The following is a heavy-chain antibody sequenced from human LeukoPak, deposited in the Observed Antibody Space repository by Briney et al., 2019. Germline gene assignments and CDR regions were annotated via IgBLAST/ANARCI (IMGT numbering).Heavy chain of an antibody. Sequence: ASVKVSCKASGYTFTGYYMHWVRQAPGQGLEWMGWINPNSGGTNYAQKFQGRVTMTRDTSISTAYMELSRLRSDDTAVYYCAREGRLGDLYYYGMDVWGQGTTVTVS. CDR3: AREGRLGDLYYYGMDV. D-gene: IGHD2-21*02. CDR2: INPNSGGT. CDR1: GYTFTGYY. V-gene: IGHV1-2*02. J-gene: IGHJ6*02.